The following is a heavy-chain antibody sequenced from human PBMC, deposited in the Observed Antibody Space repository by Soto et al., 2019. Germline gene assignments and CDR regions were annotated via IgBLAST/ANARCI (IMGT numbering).Heavy chain of an antibody. CDR3: TTNNAPSCTSISCYRPF. J-gene: IGHJ4*02. CDR2: IKSESDGGTT. Sequence: EVQLVDSGGGLVKPGGSLRLSCAASGFTFSNAWMTWVRQAPGKGLEYVGRIKSESDGGTTDYAAPVNGRFTILRDDSKNTLYLQMNSLKAEDTGIYYCTTNNAPSCTSISCYRPFWGQGTLVTVSS. D-gene: IGHD2-2*01. CDR1: GFTFSNAW. V-gene: IGHV3-15*01.